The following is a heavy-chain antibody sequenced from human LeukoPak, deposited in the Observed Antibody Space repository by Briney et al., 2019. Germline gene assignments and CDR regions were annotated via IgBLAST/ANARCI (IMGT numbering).Heavy chain of an antibody. D-gene: IGHD6-13*01. CDR1: GFTFSSYE. CDR3: ARGRKDMMAAGLCDY. Sequence: GGSLRLSCAASGFTFSSYEMNWVRQAPGKGLEWVSYMSRSGSTIYYADSAKGRFTISRDNAKNSLYLQMNSLRAEDTAVYYCARGRKDMMAAGLCDYWGQGTLVTVSS. CDR2: MSRSGSTI. J-gene: IGHJ4*02. V-gene: IGHV3-48*03.